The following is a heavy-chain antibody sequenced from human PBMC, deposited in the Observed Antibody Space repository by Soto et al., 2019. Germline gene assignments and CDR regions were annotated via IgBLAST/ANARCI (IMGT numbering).Heavy chain of an antibody. D-gene: IGHD2-8*01. CDR2: ILADYKT. CDR1: GFTFSDYT. Sequence: EVQLLQSGGGLVQPGGSLTLSCAAYGFTFSDYTMSWVRQAPGKVLECISTILADYKTYYPDSVRGRFTISRDNSKNTLYLEMNSLRAEDTAVYYCARRTNGYFAYWGQGALVTVSS. J-gene: IGHJ4*02. V-gene: IGHV3-23*01. CDR3: ARRTNGYFAY.